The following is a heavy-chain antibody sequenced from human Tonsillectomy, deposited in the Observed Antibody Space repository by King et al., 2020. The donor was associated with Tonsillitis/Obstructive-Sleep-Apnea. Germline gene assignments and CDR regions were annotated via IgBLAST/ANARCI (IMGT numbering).Heavy chain of an antibody. J-gene: IGHJ4*02. CDR2: ISWNSGSI. V-gene: IGHV3-9*01. Sequence: VQLVESGGGLVQPGRSLRLSCAASGFTFDDHAMHWVRQAPGKGLEWVSGISWNSGSIVYADSVKGRFTISRDNAKTSLYLQMNSLRVEDTAFYYCAKGPYSNYVGGVDYWGQGTLVTVSS. CDR1: GFTFDDHA. CDR3: AKGPYSNYVGGVDY. D-gene: IGHD4-11*01.